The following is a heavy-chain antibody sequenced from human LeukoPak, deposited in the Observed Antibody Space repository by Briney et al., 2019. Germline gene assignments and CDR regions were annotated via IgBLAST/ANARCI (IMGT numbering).Heavy chain of an antibody. CDR2: IKQDGSDK. CDR1: GFTFSNYW. CDR3: ARRHASSSRDY. V-gene: IGHV3-7*01. J-gene: IGHJ4*02. D-gene: IGHD6-6*01. Sequence: AGTLRLSCAASGFTFSNYWMSWVRQAPGKGLEWVANIKQDGSDKYYVDSVKGRFTISRDNAKNSLYLQMNSLRAEDTAVYYCARRHASSSRDYWGQGTLVTVSS.